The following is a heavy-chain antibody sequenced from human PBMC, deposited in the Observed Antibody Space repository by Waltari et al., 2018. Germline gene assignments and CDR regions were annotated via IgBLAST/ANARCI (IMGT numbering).Heavy chain of an antibody. J-gene: IGHJ4*02. CDR1: GFTFSSYG. V-gene: IGHV3-30*02. CDR3: ATALVGATLLGY. D-gene: IGHD1-26*01. Sequence: QVQLVESGGGVVQPGGSLRLSCAASGFTFSSYGMHWVRQAPGKGLEWVAFIRYDGSNKYYADSVKGRFTISRDNSKNTLYLQMNSLRAEDTAVYYCATALVGATLLGYWGRGTLVTVSS. CDR2: IRYDGSNK.